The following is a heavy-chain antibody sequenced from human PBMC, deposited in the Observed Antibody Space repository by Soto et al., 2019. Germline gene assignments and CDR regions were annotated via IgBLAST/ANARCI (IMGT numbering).Heavy chain of an antibody. CDR3: ARDPGYSSSPANWIDA. CDR2: IYYTGRT. D-gene: IGHD5-18*01. CDR1: GGSMRGYF. V-gene: IGHV4-59*01. Sequence: PSETLSLTCTVSGGSMRGYFWTWIRQPPGKGLEWIGYIYYTGRTNYNPSLKSRLTISVDTSNNQFSLRLDSVTAADTAVYYCARDPGYSSSPANWIDAWGQGTLVTVSS. J-gene: IGHJ5*02.